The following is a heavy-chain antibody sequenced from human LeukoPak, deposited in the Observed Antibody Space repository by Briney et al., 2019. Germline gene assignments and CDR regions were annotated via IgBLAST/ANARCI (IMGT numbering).Heavy chain of an antibody. CDR2: IFYSGST. J-gene: IGHJ6*02. Sequence: SETLSLTCTVSGGSISSYYWSWIRQPPGKGLEWIGYIFYSGSTNYNPSLKSRVTISVDTSKNQFSLKLSSVTAADTAVYYCARGLDYYDSSGYLDVWGQGTTVTVSS. CDR1: GGSISSYY. CDR3: ARGLDYYDSSGYLDV. V-gene: IGHV4-59*08. D-gene: IGHD3-22*01.